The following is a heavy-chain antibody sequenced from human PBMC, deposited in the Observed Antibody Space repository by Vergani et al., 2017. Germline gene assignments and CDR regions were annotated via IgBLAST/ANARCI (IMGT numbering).Heavy chain of an antibody. Sequence: QVQLVQSGAEVKKPGSSVKVSCKASGGTFSSYTISWVRQAPGQGLEWMGRIIPILGIANYAQKLQGRVTMTTDTSTSTAYMELRSLRSDDTAVYYCARDWGVVPAAMRPGGDYWGQGTLVTVSS. CDR1: GGTFSSYT. CDR2: IIPILGIA. J-gene: IGHJ4*02. V-gene: IGHV1-69*08. D-gene: IGHD2-2*01. CDR3: ARDWGVVPAAMRPGGDY.